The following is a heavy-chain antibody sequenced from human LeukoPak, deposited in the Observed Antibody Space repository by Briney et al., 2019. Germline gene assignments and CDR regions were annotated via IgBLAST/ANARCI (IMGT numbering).Heavy chain of an antibody. D-gene: IGHD2-15*01. J-gene: IGHJ4*02. CDR3: ARDLYCSGGSCHSGFDY. CDR1: GFTFSSYW. V-gene: IGHV3-7*05. CDR2: IKQDGSEK. Sequence: PGGSLRLSCAASGFTFSSYWMSWVRQAPGKGLEWVANIKQDGSEKYYVDSVKGRFTISRDNAENSLYLQMNSLRAEDTAVYYCARDLYCSGGSCHSGFDYWGQGTLVTVSS.